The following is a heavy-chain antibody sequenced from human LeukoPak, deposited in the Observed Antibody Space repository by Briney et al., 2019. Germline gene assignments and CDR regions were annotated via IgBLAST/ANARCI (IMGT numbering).Heavy chain of an antibody. CDR2: IYYTGTT. CDR1: GDSISSVSNY. J-gene: IGHJ4*02. Sequence: PSETLSLTCSVSGDSISSVSNYWGWIRQSPEKGLEWVGSIYYTGTTLYNPSLEGRVIISGDTSKSQFSLRLTSGTVADTALYYCARMYGVFDYWGQGILVTVSS. CDR3: ARMYGVFDY. V-gene: IGHV4-39*01. D-gene: IGHD2-8*01.